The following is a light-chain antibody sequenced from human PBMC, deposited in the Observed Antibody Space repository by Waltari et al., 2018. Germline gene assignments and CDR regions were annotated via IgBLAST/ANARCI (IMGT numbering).Light chain of an antibody. Sequence: QSALTQPASVSGSPGQSVTIFCAGTSNDVGGYNSVSWYQEYPGQAPRVIIYDVSDRPAGVSDRFSGYKSGNTTSLTISGLQAEDEADYYCSAQSSNDVVLFGGGTKLTVL. CDR1: SNDVGGYNS. CDR3: SAQSSNDVVL. J-gene: IGLJ2*01. CDR2: DVS. V-gene: IGLV2-14*01.